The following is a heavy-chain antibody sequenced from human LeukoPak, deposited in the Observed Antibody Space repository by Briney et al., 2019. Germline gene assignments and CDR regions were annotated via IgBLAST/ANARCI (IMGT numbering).Heavy chain of an antibody. D-gene: IGHD3-3*01. CDR1: GYTFTDYY. J-gene: IGHJ5*02. CDR3: ARVRLRNGYNWFDP. Sequence: GASVKVSCKASGYTFTDYYINWVRQAPGQGLEWMGWMSPDSGDTGYAHKFQGRVTITRNTSITTAYMELRSLTFEDTAVYYCARVRLRNGYNWFDPWGQGTLVTVSP. V-gene: IGHV1-8*03. CDR2: MSPDSGDT.